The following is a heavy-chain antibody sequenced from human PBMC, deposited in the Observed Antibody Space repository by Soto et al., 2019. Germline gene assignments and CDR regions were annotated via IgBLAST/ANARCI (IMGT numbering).Heavy chain of an antibody. CDR2: ISASGGST. D-gene: IGHD3-16*01. V-gene: IGHV3-23*01. J-gene: IGHJ4*02. CDR3: VKTRLAGGFDY. CDR1: GFTFNNYA. Sequence: PGGSLRLSCAASGFTFNNYAMSWVRQAPGKGLEWVSSISASGGSTNYADSVKGRFTISRDNSENTVYLQMNSLRAEDTAVYYCVKTRLAGGFDYWGQGSLVTVSS.